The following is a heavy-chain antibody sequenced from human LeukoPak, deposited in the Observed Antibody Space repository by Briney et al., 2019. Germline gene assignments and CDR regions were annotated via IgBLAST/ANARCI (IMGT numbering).Heavy chain of an antibody. V-gene: IGHV4-59*01. Sequence: SETLSLTCTVSGGSFNSYYWNWIRQPPGKGLEWIGYIYYTGSTNYNPSLKSRVTISVDTSKNQFSLKLSSVTAADTAVYYCARGGSRQISSSDFDYWGQGTLVTVSS. J-gene: IGHJ4*02. D-gene: IGHD6-6*01. CDR2: IYYTGST. CDR3: ARGGSRQISSSDFDY. CDR1: GGSFNSYY.